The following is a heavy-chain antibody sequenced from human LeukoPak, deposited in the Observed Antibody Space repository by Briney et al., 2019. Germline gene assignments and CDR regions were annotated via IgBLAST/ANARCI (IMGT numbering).Heavy chain of an antibody. CDR2: ISSGDGIT. J-gene: IGHJ5*02. D-gene: IGHD6-13*01. CDR3: AKRPGKAAAGPFDP. Sequence: PGRSLRLSCAASGFSFSDYAMTWVRQAPGKGLGWVSTISSGDGITYYADSVKGRFTISRDDSKNTLYLQMNSLSAEDTAIYYCAKRPGKAAAGPFDPWGQGTLVTVSS. V-gene: IGHV3-23*01. CDR1: GFSFSDYA.